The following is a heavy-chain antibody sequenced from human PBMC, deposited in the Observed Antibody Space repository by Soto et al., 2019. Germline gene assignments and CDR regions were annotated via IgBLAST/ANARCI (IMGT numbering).Heavy chain of an antibody. CDR2: ISDDGIST. Sequence: GGSLRLSCAASGFSFSSYWMSWVRQIPGKGLQWVSSISDDGISTFYSDSLRGRFAVSRDNSKNTVYLQMNSLRGGDTAMYYCARLGPYGSESYSFRYNRFDPWGQGTQVTVSS. V-gene: IGHV3-23*01. CDR3: ARLGPYGSESYSFRYNRFDP. D-gene: IGHD3-10*01. J-gene: IGHJ5*02. CDR1: GFSFSSYW.